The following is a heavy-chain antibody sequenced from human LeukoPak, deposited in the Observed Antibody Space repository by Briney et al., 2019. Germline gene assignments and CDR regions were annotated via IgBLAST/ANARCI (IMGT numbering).Heavy chain of an antibody. J-gene: IGHJ5*02. CDR1: GFSLSTSGVG. D-gene: IGHD6-19*01. V-gene: IGHV2-5*02. CDR3: AHRKQWLAKKYNWFDP. CDR2: IYWDDDK. Sequence: SGPTLVNPTQTLTLTCTFSGFSLSTSGVGVGWIRQPPGKALEWLALIYWDDDKRYSPSLKSRLTITKDTSKNQVVLTMTNMDPVDTATYYCAHRKQWLAKKYNWFDPWGQGTLVTVSS.